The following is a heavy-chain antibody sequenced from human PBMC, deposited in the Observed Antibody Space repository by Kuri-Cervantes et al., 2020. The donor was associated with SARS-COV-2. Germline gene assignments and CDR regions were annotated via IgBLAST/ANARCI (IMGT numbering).Heavy chain of an antibody. D-gene: IGHD5-24*01. CDR3: ARARMAGPFDY. CDR1: GFTFSSYA. Sequence: GGSLRLSCAASGFTFSSYAMSWVRQAPGKGLEWVSVIYSGGSSTYYADSVKGRFTISGDNSKNTLYLQMNSLRAEDTAVYYCARARMAGPFDYWGQGTLVTVSS. CDR2: IYSGGSST. J-gene: IGHJ4*02. V-gene: IGHV3-23*03.